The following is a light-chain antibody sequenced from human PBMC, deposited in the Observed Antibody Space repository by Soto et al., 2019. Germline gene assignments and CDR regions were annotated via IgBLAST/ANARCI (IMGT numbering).Light chain of an antibody. CDR2: AAS. J-gene: IGKJ1*01. CDR3: LQDYNYPLT. V-gene: IGKV1-6*01. Sequence: AIQMTHSPSSLSASVGDIVTITCRASQGIRNDLGWYQQKPGKAPKLLIYAASSLQSGVPSRFSGSGSGTDFTLTISSLQPEDFATYYCLQDYNYPLTFGHGTKVDIK. CDR1: QGIRND.